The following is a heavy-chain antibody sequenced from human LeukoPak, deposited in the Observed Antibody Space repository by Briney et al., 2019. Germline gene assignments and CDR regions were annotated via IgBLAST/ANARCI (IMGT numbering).Heavy chain of an antibody. J-gene: IGHJ4*02. V-gene: IGHV6-1*01. CDR2: TYYRSKWFI. Sequence: SQTLSLTCAISGDSVSSNSATWNWIRQSPSRGLEWLGRTYYRSKWFIDYALSVKSRITITPDTSKNQFSLQLNSVTPEDTAVYYCSRDTVAGNYFDYWGRGTLVTVSS. CDR1: GDSVSSNSAT. D-gene: IGHD6-19*01. CDR3: SRDTVAGNYFDY.